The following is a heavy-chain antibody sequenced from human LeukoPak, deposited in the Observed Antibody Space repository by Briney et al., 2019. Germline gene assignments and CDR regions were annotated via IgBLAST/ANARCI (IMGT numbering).Heavy chain of an antibody. D-gene: IGHD1-14*01. V-gene: IGHV3-21*06. J-gene: IGHJ4*02. CDR2: IGPTGSDI. CDR3: ATETNGRHYDY. Sequence: SGGSLRLXCTASGLTCSTSGFNWVRQAPGKGLESVASIGPTGSDIYHADSIKGRFTISRDNANNFLYLQMNSLRAEDTAVYYCATETNGRHYDYWGQGTLLTVSS. CDR1: GLTCSTSG.